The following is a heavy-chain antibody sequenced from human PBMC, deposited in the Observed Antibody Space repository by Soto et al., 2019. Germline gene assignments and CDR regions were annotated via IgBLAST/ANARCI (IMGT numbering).Heavy chain of an antibody. CDR1: GGTFSSYA. Sequence: QVQLVQSGAEVKKPGSSVKVSCKASGGTFSSYAISWVRQAPGQGLEWMGGIIPIFGTANYAQKFQGRVTIPAHESTSPAYMELSSLRSEDTAVYYCARHVPAAGYYYGMDVWGQGTTVTVSS. V-gene: IGHV1-69*12. J-gene: IGHJ6*02. CDR3: ARHVPAAGYYYGMDV. D-gene: IGHD2-2*01. CDR2: IIPIFGTA.